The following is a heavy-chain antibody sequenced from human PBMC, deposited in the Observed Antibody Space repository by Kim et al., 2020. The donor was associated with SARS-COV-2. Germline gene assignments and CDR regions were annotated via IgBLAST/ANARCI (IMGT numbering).Heavy chain of an antibody. Sequence: TPSLTSRVTISVDTSKNQFSLKLSSVTAADTAVYYCARAGITAAAALVDYWGQGTLVTVSS. CDR3: ARAGITAAAALVDY. V-gene: IGHV4-59*01. D-gene: IGHD6-13*01. J-gene: IGHJ4*02.